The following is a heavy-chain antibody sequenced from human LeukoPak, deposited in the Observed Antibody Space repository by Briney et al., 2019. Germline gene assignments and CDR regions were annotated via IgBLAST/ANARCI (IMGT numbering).Heavy chain of an antibody. Sequence: GGSLRLSCAASGFTFSDYAMTWVRQAPGKGLEWVATISGSGVMTYYADSVKGRFTVSGDNSKNTLYLQMSSLRPEDTAVYYCAKEYDILTGYYAFDIWGQGTMVTVSS. CDR2: ISGSGVMT. V-gene: IGHV3-23*01. J-gene: IGHJ3*02. CDR3: AKEYDILTGYYAFDI. CDR1: GFTFSDYA. D-gene: IGHD3-9*01.